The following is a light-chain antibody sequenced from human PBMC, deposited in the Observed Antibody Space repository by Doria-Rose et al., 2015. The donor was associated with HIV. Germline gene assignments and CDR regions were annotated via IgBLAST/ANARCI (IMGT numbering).Light chain of an antibody. Sequence: TQSPATLSVSPGERATLSCRASQGIGSDLAWYQQKPGQAPRLLIYRASIRATGIPPRFTGGGSGTEFTLTISSPQSEDFAVYLCQQYSQWPPYTFGQGTKLEVK. V-gene: IGKV3-15*01. CDR1: QGIGSD. CDR3: QQYSQWPPYT. CDR2: RAS. J-gene: IGKJ2*01.